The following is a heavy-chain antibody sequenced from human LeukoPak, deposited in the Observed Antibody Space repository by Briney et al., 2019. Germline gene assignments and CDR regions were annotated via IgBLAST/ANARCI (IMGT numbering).Heavy chain of an antibody. Sequence: GGSLTLSCAASGFTFSNYCMSWVRQAPRKGLEWVSAISGSGGSTHYADSVKGRFTISRDNSKNTLYLQMSSLRAEDTAVYYCVRGYDYFDYWGQGTLVTVSS. D-gene: IGHD5-12*01. V-gene: IGHV3-23*01. CDR3: VRGYDYFDY. CDR1: GFTFSNYC. CDR2: ISGSGGST. J-gene: IGHJ4*02.